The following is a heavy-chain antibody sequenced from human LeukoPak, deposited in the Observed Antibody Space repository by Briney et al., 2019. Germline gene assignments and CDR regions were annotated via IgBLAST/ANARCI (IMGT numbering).Heavy chain of an antibody. V-gene: IGHV3-30*04. J-gene: IGHJ4*02. Sequence: GGSLRLSCAASAFSFSANTMHWVRQAPGKGLEWVATILFDGSDTSYADSVKGRFTISRDNPKNSLYLQMNSLRAEDTAIYYCARDGDSNGSYYFDSWGQGTLVTVSS. D-gene: IGHD6-19*01. CDR3: ARDGDSNGSYYFDS. CDR2: ILFDGSDT. CDR1: AFSFSANT.